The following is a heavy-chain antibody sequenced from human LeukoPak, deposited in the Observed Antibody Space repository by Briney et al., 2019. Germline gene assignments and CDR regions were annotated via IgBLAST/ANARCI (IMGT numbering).Heavy chain of an antibody. CDR1: GGFMTGHY. D-gene: IGHD5-12*01. CDR2: VFSSGST. V-gene: IGHV4-59*11. J-gene: IGHJ5*02. CDR3: PRAVSGSDYWFDP. Sequence: SETLSLTCPVSGGFMTGHYWTWIRQTPGEGLEWIGCVFSSGSTNYNPSLKSRVTISVDTSKKQFSLNLRSLTAADTAVYYCPRAVSGSDYWFDPWGQGTQVSVSS.